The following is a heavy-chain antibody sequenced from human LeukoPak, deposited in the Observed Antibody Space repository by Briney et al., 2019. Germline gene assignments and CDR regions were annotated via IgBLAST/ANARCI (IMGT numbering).Heavy chain of an antibody. CDR1: GGSISSGGYY. CDR2: IHYSGSI. J-gene: IGHJ4*02. CDR3: ARGRAVTQSYYFDC. Sequence: PSETLSLTCTVSGGSISSGGYYWGYIRQPPGKGLEWIGTIHYSGSIYYNPSLKSRLTISVDTSKNHFSLRLTSVTAADMAVYYCARGRAVTQSYYFDCWGQGTLVTVSS. D-gene: IGHD2-21*02. V-gene: IGHV4-39*02.